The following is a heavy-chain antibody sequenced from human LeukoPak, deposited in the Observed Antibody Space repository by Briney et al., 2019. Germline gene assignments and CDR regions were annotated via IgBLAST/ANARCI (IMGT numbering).Heavy chain of an antibody. CDR2: VNPNSGNT. J-gene: IGHJ4*02. Sequence: GASVKVSCKASEYNFANYEIHWVRQATGQGLEWMAWVNPNSGNTNYAQKFQGRVTVTRNTFISTAYMELGSLGFEDTAVYYCARGTSYYASGSYPDFDYWGQGTLVTVSS. V-gene: IGHV1-8*03. CDR1: EYNFANYE. D-gene: IGHD3-10*01. CDR3: ARGTSYYASGSYPDFDY.